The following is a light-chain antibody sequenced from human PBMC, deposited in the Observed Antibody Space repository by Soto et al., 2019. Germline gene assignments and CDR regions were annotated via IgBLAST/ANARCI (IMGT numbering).Light chain of an antibody. J-gene: IGKJ1*01. CDR1: QSVGSN. CDR2: GAS. Sequence: EIVLTQSPATLTLSPGERATLSCRASQSVGSNLAWYQQKPGQAPTLLIYGASTRATGIPDRFSGSGSGTDFTLTIDRLEPEDFAVYYCQQSLNPKTFGQGTKVDI. CDR3: QQSLNPKT. V-gene: IGKV3-20*01.